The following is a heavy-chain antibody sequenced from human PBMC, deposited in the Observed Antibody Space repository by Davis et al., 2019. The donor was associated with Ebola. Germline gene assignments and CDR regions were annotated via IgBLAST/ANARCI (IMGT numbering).Heavy chain of an antibody. Sequence: SVTVSCKTSGGTFSGSGVSWVRQAPGQGLEWMGGIIPIFGTANYAQKFQVRVTITADDSTSTAYMELSSLISEDTAVYYCASLGTHCSGGSCYDYYYYAMDVWGQGTTVTVSS. CDR3: ASLGTHCSGGSCYDYYYYAMDV. CDR2: IIPIFGTA. J-gene: IGHJ6*02. V-gene: IGHV1-69*13. CDR1: GGTFSGSG. D-gene: IGHD2-15*01.